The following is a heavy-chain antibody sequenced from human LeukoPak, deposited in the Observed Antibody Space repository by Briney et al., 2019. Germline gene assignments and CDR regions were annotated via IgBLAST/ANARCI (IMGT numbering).Heavy chain of an antibody. CDR3: TTESVEWELLGLDY. CDR1: GFTFSNAW. J-gene: IGHJ4*02. Sequence: GGSLRLSCAASGFTFSNAWMSWVRQAPGKGLEWVGRIKSKTDGGTTDYAAPVKGRFTISRDDSKNTLYLQMNSLKTEDTAVYYCTTESVEWELLGLDYWGQGTLVTVSS. V-gene: IGHV3-15*01. D-gene: IGHD1-26*01. CDR2: IKSKTDGGTT.